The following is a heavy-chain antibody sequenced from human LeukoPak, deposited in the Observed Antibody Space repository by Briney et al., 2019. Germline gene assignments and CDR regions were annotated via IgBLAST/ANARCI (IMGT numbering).Heavy chain of an antibody. CDR2: IYPDDSDT. V-gene: IGHV5-51*01. J-gene: IGHJ3*01. Sequence: RGESLKVSCKGSGYKFNAYWIAWVRQMPGKGLEWMGIIYPDDSDTRYSPSFQGQVTISADKSVSIAYLQWSSLKASDTAMYYCARPNITSYYDSRGYDAFDVWGQGTMVIVSS. D-gene: IGHD3-22*01. CDR1: GYKFNAYW. CDR3: ARPNITSYYDSRGYDAFDV.